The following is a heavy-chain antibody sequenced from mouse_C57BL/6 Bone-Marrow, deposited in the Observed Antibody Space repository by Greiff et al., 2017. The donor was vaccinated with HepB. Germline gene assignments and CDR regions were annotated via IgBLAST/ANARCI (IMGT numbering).Heavy chain of an antibody. V-gene: IGHV5-17*01. J-gene: IGHJ2*01. CDR1: GFTFSDYG. D-gene: IGHD2-3*01. CDR2: ISSGSSTI. Sequence: EVMLVESGGGLVKPGGSLKLSCAASGFTFSDYGMHWVRQAPEKGLEWVAYISSGSSTIYYADTVKGRFTSSRDNAKNTLFLQMTSLRSEDTAMYYCARPGGWLLHIDYWGQGTTLTVSS. CDR3: ARPGGWLLHIDY.